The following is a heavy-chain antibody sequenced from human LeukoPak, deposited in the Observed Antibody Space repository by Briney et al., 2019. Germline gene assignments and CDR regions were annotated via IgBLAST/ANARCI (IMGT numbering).Heavy chain of an antibody. CDR1: GFTFSSYS. Sequence: GGSLTLSCAASGFTFSSYSMNWVRQAPGKGLEWVSSISSSSSYIYYADSVKGRFTISRDNAKNSLYLQMNSLRAEDTAVYYCARDRYSSSSVYYYCGMDVWGQRTTVTVSS. CDR2: ISSSSSYI. J-gene: IGHJ6*02. CDR3: ARDRYSSSSVYYYCGMDV. V-gene: IGHV3-21*01. D-gene: IGHD6-6*01.